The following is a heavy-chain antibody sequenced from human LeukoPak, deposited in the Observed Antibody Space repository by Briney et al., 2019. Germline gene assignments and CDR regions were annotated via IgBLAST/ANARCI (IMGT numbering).Heavy chain of an antibody. CDR2: ISTSGDGT. Sequence: GGSLRLSCAASGFTFSSHGMSWVRQTPGKGLEWVSSISTSGDGTVYADSVKGRVTISRDNSKNTLYLQMNSLRAEDTAVYSCAKNLLGSGAYSWYFDLWGRGTLVTVSS. CDR1: GFTFSSHG. J-gene: IGHJ2*01. V-gene: IGHV3-23*01. CDR3: AKNLLGSGAYSWYFDL. D-gene: IGHD1-26*01.